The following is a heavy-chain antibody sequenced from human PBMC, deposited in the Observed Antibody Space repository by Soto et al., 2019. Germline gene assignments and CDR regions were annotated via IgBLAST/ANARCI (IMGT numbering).Heavy chain of an antibody. CDR2: INAGNGNT. J-gene: IGHJ4*02. CDR3: ASAYCSGGSCYSGYFDY. V-gene: IGHV1-3*01. Sequence: ASVKVSCKASGYTFTSYAMHWVRQAPGQRLEWKGWINAGNGNTKYSQKFQGRVTITRDKSASTAYMELSSLRSEDTAVYYCASAYCSGGSCYSGYFDYWGQGTLVTVSS. CDR1: GYTFTSYA. D-gene: IGHD2-15*01.